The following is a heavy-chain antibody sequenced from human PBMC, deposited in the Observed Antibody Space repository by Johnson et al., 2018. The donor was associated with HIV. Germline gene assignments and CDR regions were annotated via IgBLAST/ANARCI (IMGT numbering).Heavy chain of an antibody. D-gene: IGHD3-22*01. Sequence: VQLVESRGVLVQPGGSLRLSCAASGFTVSSNEMSWVRQAPGKGLEWVSSISGSGGSTYYADSVKGRFTISRDNVKNTLYLQMNSLRAEDTAVYYCARVYYYDSSGIDAFDIWGQGTMVTVSS. CDR1: GFTVSSNE. CDR2: ISGSGGST. CDR3: ARVYYYDSSGIDAFDI. V-gene: IGHV3-23*04. J-gene: IGHJ3*02.